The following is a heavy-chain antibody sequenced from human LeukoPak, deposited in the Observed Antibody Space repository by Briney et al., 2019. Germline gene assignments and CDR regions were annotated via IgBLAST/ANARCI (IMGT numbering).Heavy chain of an antibody. J-gene: IGHJ5*02. V-gene: IGHV3-21*01. CDR1: GVTFSSYS. D-gene: IGHD2-8*01. CDR3: ARDLIHWFDP. Sequence: GGSLRLSCAASGVTFSSYSMNWVRQAPGKGLEWVSSISSSSSYIYYADSGKGRFTISRDNAKNSLYLQMNSLRAEDTAVYYCARDLIHWFDPWGQGTLVTVSS. CDR2: ISSSSSYI.